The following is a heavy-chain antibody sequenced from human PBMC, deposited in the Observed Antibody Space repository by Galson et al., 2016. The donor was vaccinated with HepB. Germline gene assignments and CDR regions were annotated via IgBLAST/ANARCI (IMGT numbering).Heavy chain of an antibody. CDR3: ARAPTFDYDVSGYYPYYFDY. CDR1: GFTFSRFG. CDR2: IWYDGSNK. Sequence: SLRLSCAPSGFTFSRFGMHWVRQAPGKGPEWVAAIWYDGSNKYYADSVKGRFAISRDNRKNTLYLQMDSLRVEDTAVYFCARAPTFDYDVSGYYPYYFDYWGQGTLVTVSS. V-gene: IGHV3-33*01. D-gene: IGHD3-22*01. J-gene: IGHJ4*02.